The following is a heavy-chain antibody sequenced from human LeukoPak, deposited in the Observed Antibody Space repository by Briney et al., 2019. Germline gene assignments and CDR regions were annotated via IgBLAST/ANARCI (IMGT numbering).Heavy chain of an antibody. CDR3: ARERYSSSWKRFVDH. Sequence: SETLSLTCAVYGGSFSGYYWSWIRQPPGKGLEWIGEINHSGSTNYNPSLKSRVTISVDTSKNQFSLKLSSVTAADTAVYYCARERYSSSWKRFVDHWGQGTLVTVSS. CDR2: INHSGST. V-gene: IGHV4-34*01. J-gene: IGHJ4*02. CDR1: GGSFSGYY. D-gene: IGHD6-13*01.